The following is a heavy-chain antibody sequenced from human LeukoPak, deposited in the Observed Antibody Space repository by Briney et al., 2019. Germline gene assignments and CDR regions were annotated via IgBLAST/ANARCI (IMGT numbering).Heavy chain of an antibody. Sequence: GGSLRLSCEASGFTFSTYGMHWVRQAPGKGLEWVAFIRYDGSIKYYADSVKGRFTISRDNAKNTLHLQMNSLRAEDTAVYYCARDDNSDWFDSWGQGTLVTVSS. CDR1: GFTFSTYG. V-gene: IGHV3-30*02. D-gene: IGHD1-20*01. CDR3: ARDDNSDWFDS. CDR2: IRYDGSIK. J-gene: IGHJ5*01.